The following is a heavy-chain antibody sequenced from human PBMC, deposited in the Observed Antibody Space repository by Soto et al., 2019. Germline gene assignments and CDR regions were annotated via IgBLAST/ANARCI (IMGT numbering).Heavy chain of an antibody. D-gene: IGHD2-2*03. CDR2: IFHGGNT. J-gene: IGHJ4*02. CDR1: GASIRSNNW. Sequence: TSETLSLTCAVCGASIRSNNWWSWVRQPPGKGLEWIGEIFHGGNTKYSPSLKSRVTMSVDTSKNHFSLKLISVTTADTAVYFCAREGNLGRWIQPLDSWGQGTLVTVSS. CDR3: AREGNLGRWIQPLDS. V-gene: IGHV4-4*02.